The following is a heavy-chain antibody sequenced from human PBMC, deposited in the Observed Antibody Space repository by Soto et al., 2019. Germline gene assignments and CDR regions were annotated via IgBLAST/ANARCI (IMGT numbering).Heavy chain of an antibody. V-gene: IGHV4-30-2*01. CDR2: IYHSGSS. D-gene: IGHD2-21*02. Sequence: SETLSLTCAVSGGSTSSGGYSWSWIRQPPGKGLEWIGYIYHSGSSFYNPSLKSRVTISVDGSKNQFSMKVNSVTAADTAVYYCARDLWGYCGADCYPLDVWGQGTTVTVSS. CDR3: ARDLWGYCGADCYPLDV. J-gene: IGHJ6*02. CDR1: GGSTSSGGYS.